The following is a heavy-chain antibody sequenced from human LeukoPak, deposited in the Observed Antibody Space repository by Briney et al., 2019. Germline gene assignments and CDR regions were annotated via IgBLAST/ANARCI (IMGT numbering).Heavy chain of an antibody. CDR3: ARQGRSGYASDY. D-gene: IGHD5-12*01. Sequence: GESLKISYQGSGYNFATSWIVWVRQMPGKGLEWMGIIYPGDSDTRYSPSFQGQVTISADKSITTAYLQWSSLKASDTAIYYCARQGRSGYASDYWGQGTLVTVSS. CDR2: IYPGDSDT. V-gene: IGHV5-51*01. CDR1: GYNFATSW. J-gene: IGHJ4*02.